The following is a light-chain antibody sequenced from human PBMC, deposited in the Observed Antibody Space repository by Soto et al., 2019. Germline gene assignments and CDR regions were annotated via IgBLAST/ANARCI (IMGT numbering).Light chain of an antibody. J-gene: IGLJ2*01. Sequence: SSELIQPLSVSVALGQTARITCGGNNIGSKNVHWYQQKPGQAPVLVIYRDTNRPSGIPERFSGSNSGNTATLTISRAQAGDEADYYCQMWDTSTAQVVFGGGTKLTVL. CDR2: RDT. CDR3: QMWDTSTAQVV. CDR1: NIGSKN. V-gene: IGLV3-9*01.